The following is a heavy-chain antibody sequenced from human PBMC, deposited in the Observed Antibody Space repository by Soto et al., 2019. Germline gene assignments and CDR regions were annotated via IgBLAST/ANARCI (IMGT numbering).Heavy chain of an antibody. CDR3: AKAGENENLIDY. J-gene: IGHJ4*02. Sequence: QVQLVESGGGVVQPGRSLRLSCAASGFTFSSYGMPWVRQAPGKGLEWVAVISYDGSNKYYADSVKGRFTISRDNSKNTLYLQMNCLRAEDTAVYYCAKAGENENLIDYWGQGTLVTVSS. CDR2: ISYDGSNK. V-gene: IGHV3-30*18. CDR1: GFTFSSYG. D-gene: IGHD3-16*01.